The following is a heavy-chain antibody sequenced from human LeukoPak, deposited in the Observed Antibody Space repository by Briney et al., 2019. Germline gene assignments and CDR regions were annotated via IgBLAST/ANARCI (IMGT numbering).Heavy chain of an antibody. CDR1: GGTFSSYA. CDR2: IIPIFGTA. Sequence: ASVKVSCKASGGTFSSYAISWVRQAPGQGLEWMGGIIPIFGTANYAQKFQGRVTITTDESTSTAYMELSSLRSEDTAVYYCASNYGGRDPFYYYYMDVWGKGTMVTVSS. J-gene: IGHJ6*03. D-gene: IGHD4-23*01. CDR3: ASNYGGRDPFYYYYMDV. V-gene: IGHV1-69*05.